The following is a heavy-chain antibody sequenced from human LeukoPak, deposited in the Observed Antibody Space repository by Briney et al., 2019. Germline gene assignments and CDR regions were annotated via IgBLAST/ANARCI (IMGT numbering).Heavy chain of an antibody. CDR1: EFIVSSSY. V-gene: IGHV3-53*05. CDR2: LYSDGTT. CDR3: ARVSIHSSGYYPDY. Sequence: GGSLRLSCAASEFIVSSSYMSWVRQAPGKGLEWVSVLYSDGTTYYADSVKGRFTISRDNSKNTLYLQMNSLRAEDTAVYYCARVSIHSSGYYPDYWGQGTLVTVSS. J-gene: IGHJ4*02. D-gene: IGHD3-22*01.